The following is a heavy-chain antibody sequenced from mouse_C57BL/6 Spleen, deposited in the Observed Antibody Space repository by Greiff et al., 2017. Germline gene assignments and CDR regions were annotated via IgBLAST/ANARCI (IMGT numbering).Heavy chain of an antibody. Sequence: EVKVVESGGGLVQPGGSLSLSCAASGFTFTDYYMSWVRQPPGTALEWLGFIRNKANGYTTEYSASVKGRFTISRDKSQSILYLQRSALRAEDSATYYCARVRYWYFDVWGTGTTVTVSA. V-gene: IGHV7-3*01. J-gene: IGHJ1*03. CDR3: ARVRYWYFDV. CDR1: GFTFTDYY. CDR2: IRNKANGYTT.